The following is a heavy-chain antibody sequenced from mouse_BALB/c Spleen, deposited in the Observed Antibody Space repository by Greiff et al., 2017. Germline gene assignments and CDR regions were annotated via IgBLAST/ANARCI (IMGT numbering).Heavy chain of an antibody. V-gene: IGHV5-6-5*01. J-gene: IGHJ4*01. D-gene: IGHD1-1*01. Sequence: EVKLVESGGGLVKPGGSLKLSCAASGFTFSSYAMSWVRQTPEKRLEWVASISSGGSTYYPDSVKGRFTISRDNARNILYLQMSSLRSEDTAMYYCARHYYGSPYYYAMDYWGQGTAVTVSS. CDR1: GFTFSSYA. CDR2: ISSGGST. CDR3: ARHYYGSPYYYAMDY.